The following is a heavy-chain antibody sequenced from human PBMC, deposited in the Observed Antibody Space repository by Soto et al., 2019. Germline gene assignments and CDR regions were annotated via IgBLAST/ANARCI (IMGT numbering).Heavy chain of an antibody. J-gene: IGHJ4*02. D-gene: IGHD6-6*01. CDR3: ARDKGQLVPADVY. CDR2: ITSSGSSI. CDR1: GFTFSDYY. V-gene: IGHV3-11*01. Sequence: GGSLRLSCAASGFTFSDYYMSWIRQAPGKGLEWVSYITSSGSSIYYADSVNGRFTISRDNAKNSLYLQMNSLRAEDTAVYYCARDKGQLVPADVYWGQGTLVTVSS.